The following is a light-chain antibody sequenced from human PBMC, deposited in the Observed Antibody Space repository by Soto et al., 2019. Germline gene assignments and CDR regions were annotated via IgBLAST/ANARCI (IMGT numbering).Light chain of an antibody. CDR2: DTS. Sequence: PGERATLSCRASQSVDSGYSAWYQQKPGQAPRLLIFDTSNRATGIPDRFSASGSGTDFTLTISRLEPEDFAVYYCQQYSTLPITFGQGTRLEIK. CDR1: QSVDSGY. V-gene: IGKV3-20*01. CDR3: QQYSTLPIT. J-gene: IGKJ5*01.